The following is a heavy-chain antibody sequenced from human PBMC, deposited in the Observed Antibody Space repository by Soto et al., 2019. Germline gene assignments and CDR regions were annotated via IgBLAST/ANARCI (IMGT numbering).Heavy chain of an antibody. CDR1: SGSISSSNW. Sequence: QVQLQESGPGLVKPSGTLSLTCAVSSGSISSSNWWSWVRQPPGKGLEWIGEIYHSGSTNYNPSLKSRVTISVDKSKNQFSLKLSSVTAADMAVYYCARDRFITIFGVVTRGWFDPWGQGTLVTVSS. V-gene: IGHV4-4*02. CDR3: ARDRFITIFGVVTRGWFDP. D-gene: IGHD3-3*01. CDR2: IYHSGST. J-gene: IGHJ5*02.